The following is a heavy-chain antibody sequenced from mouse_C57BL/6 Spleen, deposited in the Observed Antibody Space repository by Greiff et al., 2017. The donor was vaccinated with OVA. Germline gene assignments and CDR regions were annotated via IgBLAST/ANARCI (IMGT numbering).Heavy chain of an antibody. D-gene: IGHD2-1*01. CDR1: GFTFSDYG. CDR2: ISSGSSTI. V-gene: IGHV5-17*01. Sequence: EVNVVESGGGLVKPGGSLKLSCAASGFTFSDYGMHWVRQAPEKGLEWVAYISSGSSTIYYADTVKGRFTISRDNAKNTLFLQMTSLRSEDTAMYYCAREEIYYGNYGFAYWGQGTLVTVSA. J-gene: IGHJ3*01. CDR3: AREEIYYGNYGFAY.